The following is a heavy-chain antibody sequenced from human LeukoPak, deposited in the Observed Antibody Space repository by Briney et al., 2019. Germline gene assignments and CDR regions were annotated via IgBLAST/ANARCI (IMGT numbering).Heavy chain of an antibody. J-gene: IGHJ6*02. V-gene: IGHV1-2*02. CDR1: GYTFIDYQ. CDR2: INPNNGGT. CDR3: AREWELNTQTDGMDV. Sequence: RASVKVSCKASGYTFIDYQKHWLRQAPGQGLEWMGWINPNNGGTNYAQKFQGRVTMTRDTSIRTAYMEVSSLRSDDTAVYYCAREWELNTQTDGMDVWGQGTSVTVSS. D-gene: IGHD1-26*01.